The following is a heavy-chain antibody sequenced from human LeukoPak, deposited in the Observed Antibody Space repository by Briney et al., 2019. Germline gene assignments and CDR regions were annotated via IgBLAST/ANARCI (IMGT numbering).Heavy chain of an antibody. CDR3: ATPRVGMVRGVIITKEFNY. CDR2: FDPEDGET. D-gene: IGHD3-10*01. CDR1: GYTLTELS. V-gene: IGHV1-24*01. J-gene: IGHJ4*02. Sequence: ASVKVSCKVSGYTLTELSMHWVRQAPGKGLEWMGGFDPEDGETIYAQKFQGRVTMTEDTSTDTAYMELSSLRSEDTAVYYCATPRVGMVRGVIITKEFNYWGQGTLVTVSS.